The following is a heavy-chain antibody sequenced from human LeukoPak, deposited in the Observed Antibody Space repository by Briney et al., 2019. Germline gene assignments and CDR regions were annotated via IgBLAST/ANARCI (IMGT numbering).Heavy chain of an antibody. J-gene: IGHJ4*02. Sequence: SETLSLTCTVSGGSISSSYYWGWIRPPPGKGLDWIGIIYYGGSTYYSPSLRSRVTTSVDTSKNQFSLKLTSVTAADTAVYYCARHGNHYYGSGGFDYWGQGTPVTASS. CDR3: ARHGNHYYGSGGFDY. V-gene: IGHV4-39*01. CDR1: GGSISSSYY. D-gene: IGHD3-10*01. CDR2: IYYGGST.